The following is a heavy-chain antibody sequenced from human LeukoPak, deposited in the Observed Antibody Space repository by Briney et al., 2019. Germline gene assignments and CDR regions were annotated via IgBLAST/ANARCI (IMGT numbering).Heavy chain of an antibody. CDR1: GFTFSSCE. D-gene: IGHD3-10*01. CDR2: ISSSGSTI. Sequence: PGGSLRLSCAASGFTFSSCEMNWVRQAPGKGLEWVSYISSSGSTIYYADSVKGRFTISRDNAKNSLYLQMNSLRAEDTAVYYCARGPVTMVRGVMGFDYWGQGTLVTVSS. CDR3: ARGPVTMVRGVMGFDY. V-gene: IGHV3-48*03. J-gene: IGHJ4*02.